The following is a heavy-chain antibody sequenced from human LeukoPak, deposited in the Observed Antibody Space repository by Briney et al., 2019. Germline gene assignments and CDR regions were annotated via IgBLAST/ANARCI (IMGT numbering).Heavy chain of an antibody. Sequence: GESLKISCKGSGYSFPNYWIGWVRQAPGQGLEWMGWINPNSGGTNYAQKFQGRVTMTRDTSISTAYMELSRLRSDDTAVYYCARDRGGRIAAAGTGPGAFDIWGQGTMVTVSS. CDR1: GYSFPNYW. V-gene: IGHV1-2*02. CDR3: ARDRGGRIAAAGTGPGAFDI. J-gene: IGHJ3*02. D-gene: IGHD6-13*01. CDR2: INPNSGGT.